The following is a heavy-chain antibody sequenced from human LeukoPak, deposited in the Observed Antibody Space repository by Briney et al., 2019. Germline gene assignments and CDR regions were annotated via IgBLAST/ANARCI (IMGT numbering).Heavy chain of an antibody. CDR3: ARDPSDYDSSGYYGSHFDY. CDR1: GFSFSSHS. D-gene: IGHD3-22*01. Sequence: PGGFLRLSCAASGFSFSSHSLNWVRQAPGKGLEGVTFITSSSSYIYYADSVKGRFTISRDNAKNTLYLQMNSLRAEDTAVYYCARDPSDYDSSGYYGSHFDYWGQGTLVTVSS. J-gene: IGHJ4*02. V-gene: IGHV3-21*01. CDR2: ITSSSSYI.